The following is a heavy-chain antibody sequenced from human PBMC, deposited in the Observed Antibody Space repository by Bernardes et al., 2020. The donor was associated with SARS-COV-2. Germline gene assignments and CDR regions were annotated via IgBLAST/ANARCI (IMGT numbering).Heavy chain of an antibody. Sequence: GGSLRLSCAASGFTFSNYGIHWVRQAPGKGLEWVALISYDGSNKYYADSMKGRITISRDNSKNTLYLQMNSLRAEDTAVYYCAKASADYGAFDYWGQGTLVTVSS. D-gene: IGHD4-17*01. J-gene: IGHJ4*02. V-gene: IGHV3-30*18. CDR3: AKASADYGAFDY. CDR2: ISYDGSNK. CDR1: GFTFSNYG.